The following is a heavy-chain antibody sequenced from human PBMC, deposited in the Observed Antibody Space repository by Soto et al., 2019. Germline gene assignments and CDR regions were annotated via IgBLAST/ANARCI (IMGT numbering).Heavy chain of an antibody. V-gene: IGHV4-31*03. CDR1: GYSITAGGYY. Sequence: SETLSLTCFVSGYSITAGGYYWSWIRHHPGKGLEWIGRFYSSGSIIYNPSLRSRVSIPGDTSSNQFSISLTSVTAADTARYYCARMYSSGSGWFHPWGQGTLVTVSS. J-gene: IGHJ5*02. CDR3: ARMYSSGSGWFHP. CDR2: FYSSGSI. D-gene: IGHD6-19*01.